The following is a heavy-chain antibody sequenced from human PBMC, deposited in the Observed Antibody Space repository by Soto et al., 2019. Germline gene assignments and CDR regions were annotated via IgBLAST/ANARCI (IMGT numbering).Heavy chain of an antibody. V-gene: IGHV1-58*01. CDR1: GFTFTSSA. Sequence: SVKVSCKASGFTFTSSAVQWVRQARGQRLEWIGWIVVGSGNTNYAQKFQERVTITRDMSTSTAYMELSSLRSEYTAVYYCAADRSWGSHFHYWGQGTLVTVSS. D-gene: IGHD7-27*01. J-gene: IGHJ4*02. CDR2: IVVGSGNT. CDR3: AADRSWGSHFHY.